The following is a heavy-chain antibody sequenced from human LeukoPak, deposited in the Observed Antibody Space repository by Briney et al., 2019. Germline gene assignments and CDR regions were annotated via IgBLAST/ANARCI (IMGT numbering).Heavy chain of an antibody. J-gene: IGHJ1*01. D-gene: IGHD3-22*01. CDR2: IYDGGST. CDR1: GFAVSTNS. Sequence: GGSLRLSCAASGFAVSTNSMSWVRQAPGKGLEWVSVIYDGGSTYHTDSVKGRFSISRDNSKNTVYLQMNSLRAEDTAVYYCARALKSDSDSANEYYEYFHHWGQGTLVTVSS. V-gene: IGHV3-66*01. CDR3: ARALKSDSDSANEYYEYFHH.